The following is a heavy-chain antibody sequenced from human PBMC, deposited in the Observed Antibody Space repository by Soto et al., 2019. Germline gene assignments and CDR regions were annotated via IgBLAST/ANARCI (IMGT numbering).Heavy chain of an antibody. CDR2: IGYTGDT. J-gene: IGHJ3*02. D-gene: IGHD5-12*01. V-gene: IGHV4-59*01. CDR3: AKDKPGGYSSNDAYDI. Sequence: SETLSLTCTVSGVPITSYYWSWIRQPPRKGLEWIGYIGYTGDTKYNPSLKSRATMSLDTSKNQFSLKLTSVIAADSAVYYCAKDKPGGYSSNDAYDIWGQGTMVTV. CDR1: GVPITSYY.